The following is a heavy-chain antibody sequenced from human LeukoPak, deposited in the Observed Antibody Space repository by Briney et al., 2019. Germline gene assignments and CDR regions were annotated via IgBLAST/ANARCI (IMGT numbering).Heavy chain of an antibody. J-gene: IGHJ6*03. D-gene: IGHD3-10*01. Sequence: GGSLRLSCAASGFTFSSYAMSWVRQAPGKGLEWVSSISSSSSYIYYVDSVKGRFTISRDNAKKSLYLQMNSLRAEDTALYYCARDGDTVLTRGYYYHLDVWGKGTTVTVSS. CDR3: ARDGDTVLTRGYYYHLDV. CDR1: GFTFSSYA. V-gene: IGHV3-21*01. CDR2: ISSSSSYI.